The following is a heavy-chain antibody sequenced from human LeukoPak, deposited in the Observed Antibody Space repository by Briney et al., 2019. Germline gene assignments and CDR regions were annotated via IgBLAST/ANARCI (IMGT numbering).Heavy chain of an antibody. D-gene: IGHD3-9*01. CDR1: GFTFSNYA. J-gene: IGHJ3*02. CDR3: AKDGLYYDILTDDAFDI. V-gene: IGHV3-23*01. CDR2: ISGSGDST. Sequence: GGSLRLSCAASGFTFSNYAMRWVRQAPGKGLEWVSAISGSGDSTYYADSVKGRFTISRDNSQKTLYLQMNSLRAEDTAVYYCAKDGLYYDILTDDAFDIWGQGTMVTVSS.